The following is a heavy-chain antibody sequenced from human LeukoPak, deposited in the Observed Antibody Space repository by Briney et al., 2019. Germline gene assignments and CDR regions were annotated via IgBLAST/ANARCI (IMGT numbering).Heavy chain of an antibody. D-gene: IGHD2-21*01. CDR3: AKDGDDCIDY. Sequence: GGSLRLSCAASGFTFNRRGMHWVRQAPGKGLEGVAFIRYDGGETFYADFVKGRFTISRDNSKNTLSLQLNTLRPEDTALYYCAKDGDDCIDYWGPGMLVTVSS. V-gene: IGHV3-30*02. CDR2: IRYDGGET. J-gene: IGHJ4*02. CDR1: GFTFNRRG.